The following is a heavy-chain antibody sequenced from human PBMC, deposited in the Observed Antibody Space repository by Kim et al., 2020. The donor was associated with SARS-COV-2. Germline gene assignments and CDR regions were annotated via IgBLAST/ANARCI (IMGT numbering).Heavy chain of an antibody. D-gene: IGHD3-22*01. CDR3: ARDGGSGYLFDY. V-gene: IGHV3-21*01. CDR2: ISSSSSCI. Sequence: GGSLRLSCAASGFTFSSYSINWVRQAPGKGLEWVSSISSSSSCIYYADSVKGRFTISRDNTKNSLYLQMNSLRAEDTAVYYCARDGGSGYLFDYWGQGTLVTVSS. CDR1: GFTFSSYS. J-gene: IGHJ4*02.